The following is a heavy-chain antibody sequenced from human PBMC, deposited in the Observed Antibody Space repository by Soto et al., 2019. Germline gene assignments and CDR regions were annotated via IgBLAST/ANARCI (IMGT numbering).Heavy chain of an antibody. CDR1: GGTFSSYA. V-gene: IGHV1-69*13. CDR2: IIPIFGTA. J-gene: IGHJ3*02. D-gene: IGHD1-26*01. CDR3: ARRGAVGTAVGAFDI. Sequence: ASVKVSCKASGGTFSSYAISWVRQAPGQGLEWMGGIIPIFGTANYAQKFQGRVTITADESTSTAYMELSSLRSEDTAVYYCARRGAVGTAVGAFDIWGQGTMVTVSS.